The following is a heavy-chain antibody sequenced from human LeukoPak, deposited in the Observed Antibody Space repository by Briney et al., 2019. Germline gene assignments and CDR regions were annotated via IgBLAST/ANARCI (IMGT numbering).Heavy chain of an antibody. J-gene: IGHJ4*02. Sequence: GASVKVSCKASGYTFTGNYMHWVRQAPGKGLEWMGWINPKGGSTRYAQKFQGRVTMTRDTSTSTVYMELSSLRSEDTAMYYCARDRTHYYESSGYYSRWEYWGQGTLVTVSS. CDR3: ARDRTHYYESSGYYSRWEY. D-gene: IGHD3-22*01. CDR2: INPKGGST. V-gene: IGHV1-46*01. CDR1: GYTFTGNY.